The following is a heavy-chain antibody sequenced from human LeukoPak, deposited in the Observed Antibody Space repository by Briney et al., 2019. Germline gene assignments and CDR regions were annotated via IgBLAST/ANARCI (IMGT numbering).Heavy chain of an antibody. CDR2: IYHSGSA. CDR1: GGSISSGGYY. CDR3: ARGSSGWYKHFQH. V-gene: IGHV4-30-2*01. D-gene: IGHD6-19*01. Sequence: PSETLSLTCTVSGGSISSGGYYWSWIRQPPGKGLEWIGYIYHSGSAYYNPSLKSRVTISVDRSKNQFSLKLSSVTAADTAVYYCARGSSGWYKHFQHWGQGTLVSVSS. J-gene: IGHJ1*01.